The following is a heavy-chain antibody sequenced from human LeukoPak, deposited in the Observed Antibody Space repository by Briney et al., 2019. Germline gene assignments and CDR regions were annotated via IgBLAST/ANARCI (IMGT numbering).Heavy chain of an antibody. J-gene: IGHJ4*02. CDR2: IYYSGST. D-gene: IGHD3-10*01. Sequence: PSETLSLTCTVSGGSISSSSYYWGWIRQPPGKGLEWIGSIYYSGSTYYNPSLKSRVTISVDTSKNQFSLKLSSVTAADTAVYYCARVLWFGETEYFDYWGQGTLVTVSS. CDR3: ARVLWFGETEYFDY. V-gene: IGHV4-39*07. CDR1: GGSISSSSYY.